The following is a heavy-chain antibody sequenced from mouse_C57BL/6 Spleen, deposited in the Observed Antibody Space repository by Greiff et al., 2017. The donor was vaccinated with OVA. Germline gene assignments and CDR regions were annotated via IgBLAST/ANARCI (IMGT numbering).Heavy chain of an antibody. CDR2: IDPSDSYT. Sequence: QVQLKQPGAELVMPGASVKLSCKASGYTFTSFWMHWVKQRPGQGLEWIGEIDPSDSYTNYNQKFKGKSTLTVDKSSSTAYMQLSSLTSEDSAVYYGARGFTTVVATKGYFDYWGQGTTLTVSS. D-gene: IGHD1-1*01. CDR1: GYTFTSFW. V-gene: IGHV1-69*01. J-gene: IGHJ2*01. CDR3: ARGFTTVVATKGYFDY.